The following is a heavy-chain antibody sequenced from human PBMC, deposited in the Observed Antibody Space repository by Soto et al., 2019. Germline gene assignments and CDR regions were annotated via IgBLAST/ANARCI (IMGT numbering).Heavy chain of an antibody. CDR2: TYYRSKWYN. CDR3: ARVSYYDSSGYKYYGMDV. J-gene: IGHJ6*02. Sequence: SQSLSLTCAVSGDSISSNTAAWNWIRQSPSRGLEWLGRTYYRSKWYNDYAVSVKSRITINPDTSKNQFSLQLNSVTPEDTAVYYCARVSYYDSSGYKYYGMDVWGQGTTVTVSS. CDR1: GDSISSNTAA. D-gene: IGHD3-22*01. V-gene: IGHV6-1*01.